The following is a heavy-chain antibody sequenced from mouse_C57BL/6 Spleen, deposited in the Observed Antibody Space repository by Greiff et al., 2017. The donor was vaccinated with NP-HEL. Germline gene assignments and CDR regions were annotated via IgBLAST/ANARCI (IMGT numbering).Heavy chain of an antibody. CDR3: ARPPHGNYAMDY. J-gene: IGHJ4*01. CDR1: GYTFTSYG. CDR2: IYPRSGNT. V-gene: IGHV1-81*01. Sequence: QVQLKESGAELARPGASVKLSCKASGYTFTSYGISWVKQRTGQGLEWIGEIYPRSGNTYYNEKFKGKATLTADKSSSKAYMEIRRLTSEDAAVYFCARPPHGNYAMDYWGQGTSVTVSS.